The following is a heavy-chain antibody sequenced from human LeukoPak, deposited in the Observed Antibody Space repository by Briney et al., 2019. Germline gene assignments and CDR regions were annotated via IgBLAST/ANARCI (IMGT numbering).Heavy chain of an antibody. J-gene: IGHJ4*02. CDR2: INHSGST. D-gene: IGHD4-17*01. V-gene: IGHV4-34*01. Sequence: SETLSLTCAVYGGSFSGYYWSWIRQPPGKGLEWIGEINHSGSTNYNPSLKSRVTISVDTSKNQFSLKLSSVTAADTAVYYCARWDGDYQYYFDYWGQGTLVTVSS. CDR1: GGSFSGYY. CDR3: ARWDGDYQYYFDY.